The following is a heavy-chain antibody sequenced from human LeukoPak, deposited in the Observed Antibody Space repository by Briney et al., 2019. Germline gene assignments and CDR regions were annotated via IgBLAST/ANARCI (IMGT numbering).Heavy chain of an antibody. D-gene: IGHD3-10*01. CDR1: GSRFTSYW. Sequence: GGSLQISGKGSGSRFTSYWISGVRQLPGKGLEGMGRIDPSDSYTNYSPSFQGHVAISADKSISTPYLQWSSLKASDTAMYYCARAETYYSGSGNLDYWGPGTLVTVSS. J-gene: IGHJ4*02. CDR3: ARAETYYSGSGNLDY. CDR2: IDPSDSYT. V-gene: IGHV5-10-1*01.